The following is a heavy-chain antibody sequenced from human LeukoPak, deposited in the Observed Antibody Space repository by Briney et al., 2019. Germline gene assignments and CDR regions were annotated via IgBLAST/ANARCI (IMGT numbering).Heavy chain of an antibody. CDR3: AAGIGKTDDDS. CDR2: VKTTAEGGTV. D-gene: IGHD1-1*01. J-gene: IGHJ4*02. V-gene: IGHV3-15*01. CDR1: GFTFSNAW. Sequence: PGGSLRLSCEASGFTFSNAWVSWVRQAPGKGLEWVGRVKTTAEGGTVDYAAPVRGRFTISRDDSKNTLYLHMRSLKSEDTAVYYCAAGIGKTDDDSWGQGTLVTVSS.